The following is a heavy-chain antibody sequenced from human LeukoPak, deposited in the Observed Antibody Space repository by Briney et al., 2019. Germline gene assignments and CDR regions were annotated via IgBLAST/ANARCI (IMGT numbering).Heavy chain of an antibody. CDR3: ARHYYGSGSYPYYFDY. J-gene: IGHJ4*02. Sequence: SETLSLTCTVSGVSIKNYYWSWIRQPPGKGLEWIGYIYYSGSTNYNPSLKSRVTISVDTSKNQFSLKLSSVTAADTAVYYCARHYYGSGSYPYYFDYWGQGTLVTVSS. V-gene: IGHV4-59*08. CDR1: GVSIKNYY. D-gene: IGHD3-10*01. CDR2: IYYSGST.